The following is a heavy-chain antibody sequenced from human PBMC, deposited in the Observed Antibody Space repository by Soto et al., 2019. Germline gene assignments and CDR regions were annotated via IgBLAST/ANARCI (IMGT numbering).Heavy chain of an antibody. V-gene: IGHV3-23*01. D-gene: IGHD2-8*01. J-gene: IGHJ4*02. Sequence: EVQLLESGGGLVQPGGSLRLSCAASGFTFSSYAMSWVRPAPGKGLEWVSAISGSGGSTYYADSVKGRFTISRDNSKNTLYLQMYSLRAEDTAVHYCVKEGTRPGDYFDYWGQGTLVTFSS. CDR2: ISGSGGST. CDR3: VKEGTRPGDYFDY. CDR1: GFTFSSYA.